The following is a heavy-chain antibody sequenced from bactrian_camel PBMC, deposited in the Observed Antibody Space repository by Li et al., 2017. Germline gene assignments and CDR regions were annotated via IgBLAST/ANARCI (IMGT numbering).Heavy chain of an antibody. CDR3: AVYSPAFRGPGNYVCASGFHPGRNKD. D-gene: IGHD1*01. Sequence: VQLVESGRGSVQAGGSLSLSCLASGVTYSSYCLGWFRQAAGKDREGVAAIGRDGTESYADSVEGRFTISQDATKDTVHLQMTRLRPEDTAMYYCAVYSPAFRGPGNYVCASGFHPGRNKDWGQGTQVTVS. CDR1: GVTYSSYC. CDR2: IGRDGTE. J-gene: IGHJ4*01. V-gene: IGHV3S44*01.